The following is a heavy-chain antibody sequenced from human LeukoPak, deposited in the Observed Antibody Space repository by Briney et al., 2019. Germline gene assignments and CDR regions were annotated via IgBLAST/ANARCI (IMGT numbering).Heavy chain of an antibody. CDR3: ANVDSEDFFDF. CDR1: GSSINSAYY. Sequence: PSETLSLTCTVSGSSINSAYYWGWIRQPPGKGLEWIGTIYNDGETFYSPSLQSRVAISADATNKQFSLKVRAVTAADTAVYYCANVDSEDFFDFWGQGALVTVSS. D-gene: IGHD2-21*01. CDR2: IYNDGET. J-gene: IGHJ4*02. V-gene: IGHV4-38-2*02.